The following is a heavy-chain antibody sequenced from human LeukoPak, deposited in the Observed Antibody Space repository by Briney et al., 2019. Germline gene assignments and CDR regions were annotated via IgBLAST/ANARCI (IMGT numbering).Heavy chain of an antibody. Sequence: GGSLRLSCAASGFTFSDYYMSWIRQAPGKGLEWVSDIRTSGSTIYYADSVKGRFTISRDNAPNSLYLQMNSLRAEGTAVYYCARDRGVVGVTGGYYFDYWGQGTLVTVSS. V-gene: IGHV3-11*01. CDR2: IRTSGSTI. CDR1: GFTFSDYY. J-gene: IGHJ4*02. D-gene: IGHD1-26*01. CDR3: ARDRGVVGVTGGYYFDY.